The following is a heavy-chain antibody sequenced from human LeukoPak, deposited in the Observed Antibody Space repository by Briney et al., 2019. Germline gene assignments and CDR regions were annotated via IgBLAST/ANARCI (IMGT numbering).Heavy chain of an antibody. V-gene: IGHV3-23*01. J-gene: IGHJ4*02. Sequence: GGSLRLPCAASGFSFSSYAMGWVRQAPGKGLEWVSGLSGSGGSTYYADPVKGRFTISRDNSKNTLYLQMNSLRAEDTAVYYCAKGPGRYYGSGSYPLFDYWGQGTLVTVSS. CDR2: LSGSGGST. D-gene: IGHD3-10*01. CDR3: AKGPGRYYGSGSYPLFDY. CDR1: GFSFSSYA.